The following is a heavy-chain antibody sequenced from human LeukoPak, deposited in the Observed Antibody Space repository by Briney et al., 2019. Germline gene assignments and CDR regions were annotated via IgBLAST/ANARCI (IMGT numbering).Heavy chain of an antibody. Sequence: PGASLKLSCAGTGFIFSSYWMSWVRQAPGKGLEWVANIKQDGSEKYYLDSVKGRFTISRDNAKDLLYLQMNSLRAEDTAVYYCARDHSRDGYNFWGQGTLVTVSS. CDR3: ARDHSRDGYNF. CDR1: GFIFSSYW. V-gene: IGHV3-7*01. CDR2: IKQDGSEK. D-gene: IGHD5-24*01. J-gene: IGHJ4*02.